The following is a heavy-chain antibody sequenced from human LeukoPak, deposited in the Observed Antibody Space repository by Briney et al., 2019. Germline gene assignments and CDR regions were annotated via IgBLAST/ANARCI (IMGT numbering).Heavy chain of an antibody. CDR2: IFSSEKN. J-gene: IGHJ4*02. V-gene: IGHV4-31*03. CDR1: GGSMTSMGYY. CDR3: ARAWGSFPVIFFDY. D-gene: IGHD6-6*01. Sequence: SQTLSLTCTVSGGSMTSMGYYWTWIRQHPGSGRHWFGHIFSSEKNSYNPSLKSRSTISVDTSKNQFSLNLSSVAATATAVYYCARAWGSFPVIFFDYWGQGILVTVSS.